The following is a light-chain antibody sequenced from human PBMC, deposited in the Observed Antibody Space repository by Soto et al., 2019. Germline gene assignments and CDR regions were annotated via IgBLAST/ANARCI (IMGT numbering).Light chain of an antibody. CDR1: QSVSNNY. J-gene: IGKJ1*01. CDR2: GAS. V-gene: IGKV3-20*01. CDR3: QQYGSSGT. Sequence: ILLTQSPGTLSLSPGERAPLSCRASQSVSNNYLARYQQNPGQAPRLLIYGASNRATGIPDRFSGSGSGTDFTLTISRLEPEDFAVYYCQQYGSSGTFGQGTKVDI.